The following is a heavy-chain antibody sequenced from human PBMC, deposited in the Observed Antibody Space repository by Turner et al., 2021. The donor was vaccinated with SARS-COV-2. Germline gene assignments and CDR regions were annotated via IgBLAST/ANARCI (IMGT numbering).Heavy chain of an antibody. D-gene: IGHD1-1*01. Sequence: QVQLQESGPGLVRPAETLSLTCTVSGGSISSKSWSWIRQSPGRGLEWIGYFYTIGSSDYNLTLRSRVTISVDTSKNQLSLNLISMTAADTAVYYCARHQGSTSGYDHGMNVWGQGTAVIVSS. CDR1: GGSISSKS. V-gene: IGHV4-59*08. CDR2: FYTIGSS. J-gene: IGHJ6*02. CDR3: ARHQGSTSGYDHGMNV.